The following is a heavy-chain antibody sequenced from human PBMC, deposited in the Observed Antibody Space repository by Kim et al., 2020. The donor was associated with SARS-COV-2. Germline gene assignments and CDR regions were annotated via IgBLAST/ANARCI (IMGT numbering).Heavy chain of an antibody. J-gene: IGHJ4*02. Sequence: ASVKVSCKVSGYALTELSIQWVRQAPGEGLEWMGSFDPEDGDTGYAHNFQGRVTMTEDTYTDTAYMELSSLTSEDTALYFCATRKHSSGWFYFNYWGQGTLVIVSS. V-gene: IGHV1-24*01. D-gene: IGHD6-19*01. CDR1: GYALTELS. CDR3: ATRKHSSGWFYFNY. CDR2: FDPEDGDT.